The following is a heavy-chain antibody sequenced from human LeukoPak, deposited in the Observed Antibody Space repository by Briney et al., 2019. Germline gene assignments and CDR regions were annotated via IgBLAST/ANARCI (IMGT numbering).Heavy chain of an antibody. J-gene: IGHJ4*02. Sequence: GGSLRLSCAASGFTFSSYSVNWVRQAPGKGLEWVSSISSSSSYIYYADSVKGRFTTSRDNAKNSLYLQMNSLRAEDTAVYYCARDSCSSTSCYYYWGQGTLVTVSS. D-gene: IGHD2-2*01. CDR2: ISSSSSYI. V-gene: IGHV3-21*01. CDR3: ARDSCSSTSCYYY. CDR1: GFTFSSYS.